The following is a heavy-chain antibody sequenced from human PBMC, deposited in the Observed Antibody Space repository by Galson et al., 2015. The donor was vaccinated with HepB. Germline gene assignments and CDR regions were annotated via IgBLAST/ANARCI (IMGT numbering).Heavy chain of an antibody. J-gene: IGHJ6*02. V-gene: IGHV1-2*02. D-gene: IGHD3-3*01. CDR2: INPNSGGT. CDR3: ARVRDHRWSGYEREGMDV. CDR1: GYTFTGYY. Sequence: SVKVSCKASGYTFTGYYMHWVRQAPGQGLEWMGWINPNSGGTNYAQKFQGRVTMTRDTSISTAYMELSRLRSDDTAVYYCARVRDHRWSGYEREGMDVWGQGTTVTVSS.